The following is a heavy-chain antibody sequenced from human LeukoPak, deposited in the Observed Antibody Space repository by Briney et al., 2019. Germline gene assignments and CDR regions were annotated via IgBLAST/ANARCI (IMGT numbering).Heavy chain of an antibody. Sequence: ASVKVSCKASGYTFTSHGISWVRQAPGQGLEWMGWISTYNGNTNYAQKLQGRVTMTTDTSTSTAYMELRSLRSDDTAVYYCARDSAVVVPAADAFDIWGQGTMVTVSS. CDR1: GYTFTSHG. V-gene: IGHV1-18*01. J-gene: IGHJ3*02. D-gene: IGHD2-2*01. CDR2: ISTYNGNT. CDR3: ARDSAVVVPAADAFDI.